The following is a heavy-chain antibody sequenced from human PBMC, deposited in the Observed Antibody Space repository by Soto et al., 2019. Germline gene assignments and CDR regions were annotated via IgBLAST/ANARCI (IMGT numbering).Heavy chain of an antibody. V-gene: IGHV4-39*07. CDR2: IYYSGST. CDR1: GGSISSSSYY. Sequence: SETLSLTCTVSGGSISSSSYYWGWIRQPPGKGLEWIGSIYYSGSTYYNPSLKSRVTISVDTSKNQFSLKLSSVTAADTAVYYCALNWNYTPYSWFDPWGQGTLVTVSS. D-gene: IGHD1-7*01. CDR3: ALNWNYTPYSWFDP. J-gene: IGHJ5*02.